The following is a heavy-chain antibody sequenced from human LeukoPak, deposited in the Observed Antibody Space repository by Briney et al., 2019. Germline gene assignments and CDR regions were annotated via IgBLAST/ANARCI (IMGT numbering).Heavy chain of an antibody. Sequence: GGSLRLSCAASGFTFSSYSMNWVRQAPGKGLEWVSYISSSSSTIYYADSVKGRFTISRDNAKNSLYLQMNSLRAEDTAVYYCARGDGYNYPTEAFDIWGQGTMVTVSS. D-gene: IGHD5-24*01. CDR3: ARGDGYNYPTEAFDI. CDR1: GFTFSSYS. J-gene: IGHJ3*02. V-gene: IGHV3-48*01. CDR2: ISSSSSTI.